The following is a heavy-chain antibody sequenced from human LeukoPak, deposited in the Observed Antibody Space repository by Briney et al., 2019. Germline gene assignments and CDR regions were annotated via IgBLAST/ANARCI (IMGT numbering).Heavy chain of an antibody. J-gene: IGHJ5*02. Sequence: PGGSLRLSCAASGFTFTNYSMNWVRQTPGEGLEWVSSISSSSTYKYYADSVKGRFTISRDNARNSLYLQMNSLRVDDTAVYYCYPHYYGSGNLNWFDPWGQGTLVTVSS. CDR1: GFTFTNYS. D-gene: IGHD3-10*01. CDR2: ISSSSTYK. CDR3: YPHYYGSGNLNWFDP. V-gene: IGHV3-21*01.